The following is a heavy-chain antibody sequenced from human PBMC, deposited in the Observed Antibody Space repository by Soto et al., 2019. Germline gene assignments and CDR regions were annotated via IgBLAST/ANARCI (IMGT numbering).Heavy chain of an antibody. CDR2: IPYDGSNK. V-gene: IGHV3-30*18. J-gene: IGHJ4*02. CDR1: GFTFSSYG. CDR3: AKSDFDY. Sequence: GGSLRLSCAASGFTFSSYGMHWVRQAPGKGLEWVAVIPYDGSNKYYADSVKGRFTISRDNSKNTLYLQMNSLRAEDTAVYYCAKSDFDYWGQGTLVTVSS.